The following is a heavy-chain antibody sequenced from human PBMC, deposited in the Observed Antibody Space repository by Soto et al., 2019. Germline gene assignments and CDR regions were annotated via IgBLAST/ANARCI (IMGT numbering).Heavy chain of an antibody. V-gene: IGHV3-7*01. CDR3: VCGGNFFIY. Sequence: EVQLVESGGGLVQPGGSLRLSCAASGFTFSTYWMTWVRQPPGKGLEWVANMDQDGSETYYVDSVRGRFTVSRDNAKNSLFLQINGLRVEDTAVFYCVCGGNFFIYWGQGTLVTVSP. J-gene: IGHJ4*02. CDR2: MDQDGSET. D-gene: IGHD3-16*01. CDR1: GFTFSTYW.